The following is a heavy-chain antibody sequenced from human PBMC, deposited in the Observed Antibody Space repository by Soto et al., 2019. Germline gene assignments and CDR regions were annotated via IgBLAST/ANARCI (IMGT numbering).Heavy chain of an antibody. CDR3: ARGPPYQSKQWLVRGGNGMDAFDI. V-gene: IGHV4-34*01. Sequence: SETLSLTCAVYGGSFSGYYWSWIRQPPGKGLEWIGEINHSGSTNYNPSLKSRVTISVDTSKNQFSLKLSSVTAADTAVYYCARGPPYQSKQWLVRGGNGMDAFDIWGQGTMVTVSS. D-gene: IGHD6-19*01. CDR2: INHSGST. J-gene: IGHJ3*02. CDR1: GGSFSGYY.